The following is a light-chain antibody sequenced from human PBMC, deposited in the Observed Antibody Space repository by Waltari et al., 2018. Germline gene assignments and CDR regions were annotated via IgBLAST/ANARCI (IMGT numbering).Light chain of an antibody. J-gene: IGLJ2*01. V-gene: IGLV1-40*01. CDR3: QSYDSSLSGSV. Sequence: QSVLTQPPSVPGAPGQRVTISCTGSSSSIGAGYDVNRYQQLPGTAPKLLIYGNNPRPAGGPDRFAASKSGTSTSLTITGLQAEDEADYYCQSYDSSLSGSVFGEGTILTVL. CDR1: SSSIGAGYD. CDR2: GNN.